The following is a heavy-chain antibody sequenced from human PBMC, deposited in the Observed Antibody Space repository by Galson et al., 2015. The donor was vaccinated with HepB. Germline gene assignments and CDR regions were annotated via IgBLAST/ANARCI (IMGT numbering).Heavy chain of an antibody. V-gene: IGHV4-59*01. Sequence: TLSLTCTVSGGSISSYYWSWIRQPPGKGLEWIGYIYYSGSTNYNPSLKSRVTISVDTSKNQFSLKLSSVTAADTAVYYCARDGLQLLGFDYWGQGTLVTVSS. CDR1: GGSISSYY. CDR3: ARDGLQLLGFDY. J-gene: IGHJ4*02. CDR2: IYYSGST. D-gene: IGHD5-24*01.